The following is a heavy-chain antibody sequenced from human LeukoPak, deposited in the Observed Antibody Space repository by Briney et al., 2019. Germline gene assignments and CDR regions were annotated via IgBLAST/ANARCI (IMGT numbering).Heavy chain of an antibody. CDR3: ATSKGLEMATIGHFDY. D-gene: IGHD5-24*01. CDR2: FDPEDGET. Sequence: ASVKVSCKVSGYTLTELSMHWVRQAPGKGLEWMGGFDPEDGETIYAQKFQGRDTMTEDTSTDTAYMELSSLRSEDTAVYYCATSKGLEMATIGHFDYWGQGTLVTVSS. J-gene: IGHJ4*02. V-gene: IGHV1-24*01. CDR1: GYTLTELS.